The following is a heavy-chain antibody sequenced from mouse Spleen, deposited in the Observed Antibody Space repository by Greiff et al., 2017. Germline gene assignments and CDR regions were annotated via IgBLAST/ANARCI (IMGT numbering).Heavy chain of an antibody. V-gene: IGHV1-22*01. CDR1: GYTFTDYN. Sequence: EVQVVESGPELVKPGASVKMSCKASGYTFTDYNMHWVKQSHGKSLEWIGYINPNNGGTSYNQKFKGKATLTVNKSSSTAYMELRSLTSEDSAVYYCARYHWDYYFDYWGQGTTLTVSS. J-gene: IGHJ2*01. CDR3: ARYHWDYYFDY. D-gene: IGHD4-1*01. CDR2: INPNNGGT.